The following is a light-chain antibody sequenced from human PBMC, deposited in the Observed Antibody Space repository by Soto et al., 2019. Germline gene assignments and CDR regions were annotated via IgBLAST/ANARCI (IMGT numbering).Light chain of an antibody. Sequence: QTVVTQEPSLTVSPGGTVTLTCASSTGAVTSAYYPNWFQQKPGQAPRALIYSTDSKHSWTPARFSGSLLGGKAALTLSGVQPEDEADYYCLLYYGAAVVFGGGTKRTVL. CDR3: LLYYGAAVV. CDR1: TGAVTSAYY. CDR2: STD. V-gene: IGLV7-43*01. J-gene: IGLJ2*01.